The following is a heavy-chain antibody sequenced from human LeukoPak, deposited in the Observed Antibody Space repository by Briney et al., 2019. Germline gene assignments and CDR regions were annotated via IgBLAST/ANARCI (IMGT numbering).Heavy chain of an antibody. J-gene: IGHJ6*02. CDR2: IYHSGST. CDR1: SGSISSGGDY. Sequence: SQTLSLTCTVSSGSISSGGDYWSWIRQPPGKGLEWIGYIYHSGSTYYNPSLKSRVTISVDRSKNQFSLKLSSVTAADTAVYYCARDGSIRGYYYGMDVWGQGTTVTVSS. CDR3: ARDGSIRGYYYGMDV. D-gene: IGHD1-26*01. V-gene: IGHV4-30-2*01.